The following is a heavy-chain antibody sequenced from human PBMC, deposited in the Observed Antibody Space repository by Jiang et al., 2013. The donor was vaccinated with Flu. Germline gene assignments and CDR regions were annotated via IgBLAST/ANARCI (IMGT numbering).Heavy chain of an antibody. Sequence: LLKPSETLSLTCAVYGGSFSGYYWSWIRQPPGKGLEWIGEINHSGSTNYNPSLKSRVTISVDTSKNQFSLKLSSVTAADTAVYYCARSRLLHYAGYSSSWLSHQPRPYYYYGMDVWGQGTTVTVSS. CDR1: GGSFSGYY. CDR2: INHSGST. CDR3: ARSRLLHYAGYSSSWLSHQPRPYYYYGMDV. V-gene: IGHV4-34*01. D-gene: IGHD6-13*01. J-gene: IGHJ6*02.